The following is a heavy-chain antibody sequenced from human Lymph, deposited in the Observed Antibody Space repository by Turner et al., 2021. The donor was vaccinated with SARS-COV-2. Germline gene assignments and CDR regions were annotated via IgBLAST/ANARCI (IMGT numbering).Heavy chain of an antibody. CDR2: FDPEDGAT. CDR1: GYTLTELS. Sequence: QVQLVQSGAEVKKPGASVKVSCKVSGYTLTELSMHWVRQAPGKGLEWMGGFDPEDGATIYAQKFQGRVTMTEDTSIDTVYIELSTLRSEDTAVYYCATDRKKWLVQTGDGMDVWGQGTTVTVSS. J-gene: IGHJ6*02. D-gene: IGHD7-27*01. CDR3: ATDRKKWLVQTGDGMDV. V-gene: IGHV1-24*01.